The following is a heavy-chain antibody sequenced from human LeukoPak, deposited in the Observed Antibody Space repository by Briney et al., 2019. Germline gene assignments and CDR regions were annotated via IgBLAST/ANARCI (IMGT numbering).Heavy chain of an antibody. J-gene: IGHJ5*02. CDR3: ARGPLWFGELLSRTYNWFDP. CDR2: INHSGST. Sequence: PSETLSLTCTVSGGSISNYFCNWIRQSPGKGLEWIGEINHSGSTNYNPSLKSRVTISVDTSKNQFSLKLSSVTAADTAVYYCARGPLWFGELLSRTYNWFDPWGQGTLVTVSS. CDR1: GGSISNYF. V-gene: IGHV4-34*01. D-gene: IGHD3-10*01.